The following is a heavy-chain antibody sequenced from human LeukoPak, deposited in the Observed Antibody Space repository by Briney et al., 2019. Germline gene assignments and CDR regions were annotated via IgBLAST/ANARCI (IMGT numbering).Heavy chain of an antibody. D-gene: IGHD5-18*01. V-gene: IGHV4-59*01. J-gene: IGHJ3*02. Sequence: SETLSLTRTVSGGSISIYYWSWIRQPPWKGLEWIGYIYYSGSTNYNPSLKSRVTISVDTSKNQFSLKLSSVTAADTAVYYCARGRRIQLWLRAPAFDIWGQGTMVTVSS. CDR3: ARGRRIQLWLRAPAFDI. CDR1: GGSISIYY. CDR2: IYYSGST.